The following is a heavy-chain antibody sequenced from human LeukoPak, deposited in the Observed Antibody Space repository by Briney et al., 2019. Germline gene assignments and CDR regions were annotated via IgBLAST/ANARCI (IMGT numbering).Heavy chain of an antibody. Sequence: GGSLRLSCAASGFTFSRHNMNWVRQAPGKGLEWVSYISSSSSTIYYADSVKGRFTISRDNAKNSLYLQMNSLRAEDTAVYYCVYDYVWGWGQGTLVTVSS. CDR1: GFTFSRHN. V-gene: IGHV3-48*04. CDR2: ISSSSSTI. D-gene: IGHD3-16*01. J-gene: IGHJ4*02. CDR3: VYDYVWG.